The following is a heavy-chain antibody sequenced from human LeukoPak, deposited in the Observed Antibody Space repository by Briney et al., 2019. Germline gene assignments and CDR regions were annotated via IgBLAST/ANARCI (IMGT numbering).Heavy chain of an antibody. V-gene: IGHV1-18*01. J-gene: IGHJ5*02. CDR1: GYTFTIYG. CDR3: ARDNSVRDEAWWFNP. D-gene: IGHD5-24*01. CDR2: ISTYNGNT. Sequence: ASVKVSCKASGYTFTIYGISWVRQAPGQGLEWMGWISTYNGNTNYAQKFQGRVTMTTDTSTRTAYLELSSLRSEDAAVYYCARDNSVRDEAWWFNPWGQGTLVTVSS.